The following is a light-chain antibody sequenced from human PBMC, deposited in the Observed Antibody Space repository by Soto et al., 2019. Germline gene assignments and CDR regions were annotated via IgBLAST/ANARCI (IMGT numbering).Light chain of an antibody. J-gene: IGKJ4*01. V-gene: IGKV3-11*01. Sequence: EVVLTQSPATLSLSPGESATLSCRASQSISRSLGWYQQKPGQSPRLLISDASIRAAGIPARFRGGGSGTDFTLAISSLPPEDVAIYDCQHRCTWPRFTCGGATNVESK. CDR1: QSISRS. CDR3: QHRCTWPRFT. CDR2: DAS.